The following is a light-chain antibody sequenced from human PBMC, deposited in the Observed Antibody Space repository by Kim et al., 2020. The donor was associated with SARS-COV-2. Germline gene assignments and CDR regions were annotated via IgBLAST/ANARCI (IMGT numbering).Light chain of an antibody. CDR2: DTY. V-gene: IGLV1-51*01. Sequence: APGQSVTISCFNVKFRSVSWYQQLPGRAPRLIIYDTYERHSGIPDRFSGSKSGTSATLDITGLQTGDEAEYYCGTWDNSLGVVTFGGGTQLTVL. CDR3: GTWDNSLGVVT. CDR1: NVKFRS. J-gene: IGLJ2*01.